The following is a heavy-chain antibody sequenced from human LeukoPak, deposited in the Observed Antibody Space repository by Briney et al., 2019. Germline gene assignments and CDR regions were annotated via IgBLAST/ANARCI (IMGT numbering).Heavy chain of an antibody. CDR3: ASTFPYCSDGSCAL. Sequence: GGSLRLSCAASGLTFSSYWMSWVRQAPGKGPEWVAHINQDGNRENYVESVKGRFSISRDNAKNSLFLQMHSLRAEDTAVYYCASTFPYCSDGSCALGGQGTLVTVSS. CDR1: GLTFSSYW. V-gene: IGHV3-7*01. CDR2: INQDGNRE. J-gene: IGHJ4*02. D-gene: IGHD2-15*01.